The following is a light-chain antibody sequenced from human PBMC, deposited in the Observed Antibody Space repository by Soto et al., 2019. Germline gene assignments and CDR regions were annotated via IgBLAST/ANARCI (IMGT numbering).Light chain of an antibody. V-gene: IGKV3-15*01. CDR2: GAS. J-gene: IGKJ2*01. Sequence: EIVMTHSPATLSVSPGERATLSCRASQSVSNNLAWYQQKPGQAPRLLIYGASTRATAIPARFSGSGSGTEFTITISSLQSEDFEVYFCQQYDNWPYNFGQGTKLEIK. CDR1: QSVSNN. CDR3: QQYDNWPYN.